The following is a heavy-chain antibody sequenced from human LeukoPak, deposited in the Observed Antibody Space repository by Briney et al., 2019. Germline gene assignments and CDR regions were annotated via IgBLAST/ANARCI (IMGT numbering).Heavy chain of an antibody. CDR2: IYYSGST. J-gene: IGHJ4*02. V-gene: IGHV4-59*08. D-gene: IGHD2-2*01. CDR3: ARHSCTSTNCYFDY. CDR1: GGSIGTYY. Sequence: PSETLSLTCTVSGGSIGTYYWSWIRQPPGKGLEWIGYIYYSGSTNYSPSLKSRVTISVDTSKNQFSLKLSSVTAADTAVYYCARHSCTSTNCYFDYWGQGALVTVSS.